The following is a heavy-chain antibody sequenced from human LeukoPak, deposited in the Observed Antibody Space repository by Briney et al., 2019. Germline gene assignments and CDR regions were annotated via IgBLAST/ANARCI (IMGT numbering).Heavy chain of an antibody. Sequence: SETLSLTCAVYGGSFSGYYWSWIRQPPGKGLEWIGEINHSGSTNYNPSLKSRVTISLKVSSVTAADTAVYYCARDRSRGAVAGTFDIWGQGTMVTVSS. CDR3: ARDRSRGAVAGTFDI. CDR1: GGSFSGYY. J-gene: IGHJ3*02. V-gene: IGHV4-34*01. D-gene: IGHD6-19*01. CDR2: INHSGST.